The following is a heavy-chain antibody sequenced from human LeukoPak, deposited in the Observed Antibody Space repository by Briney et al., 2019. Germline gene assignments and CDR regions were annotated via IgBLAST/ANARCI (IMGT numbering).Heavy chain of an antibody. V-gene: IGHV3-23*01. Sequence: GGSLRLSCAASGFNFKNYAMTWIRQAPGKGLEWVSAISGSVGKTHYADSVKGRFTISRDNSKNTLYLQMNSLRAEDTAVYYCARDRVGATLYFDYWGQGTLVTVSS. CDR1: GFNFKNYA. J-gene: IGHJ4*02. CDR3: ARDRVGATLYFDY. D-gene: IGHD1-26*01. CDR2: ISGSVGKT.